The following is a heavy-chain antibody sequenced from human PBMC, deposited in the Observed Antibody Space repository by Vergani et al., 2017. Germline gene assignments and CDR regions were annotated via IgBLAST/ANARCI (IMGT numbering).Heavy chain of an antibody. CDR1: GFTFSSYG. CDR3: AKATYSSGPDY. CDR2: ISYDGSNK. J-gene: IGHJ4*02. V-gene: IGHV3-30*18. Sequence: QVQLVESGGGVVQPGRSLRLSCAASGFTFSSYGMHWVRQAPGKGLEWVAVISYDGSNKYYADSVKGRFTIARDNSKNTLYLQMNSLRAEDPAVYYCAKATYSSGPDYWGQGTLVTVAS. D-gene: IGHD6-19*01.